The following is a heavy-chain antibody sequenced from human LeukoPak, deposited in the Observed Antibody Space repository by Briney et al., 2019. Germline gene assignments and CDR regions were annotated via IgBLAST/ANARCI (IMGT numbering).Heavy chain of an antibody. D-gene: IGHD1-14*01. CDR1: GGSISSYY. Sequence: SETLSLTCTVSGGSISSYYWSWIRQPPGKGLEWIGYIYYSGSTNYNPSLKSRVTISVDTSTNQFTLRLSSVTAADTAVYYCARHVNIDWRKDYYYYGMDVWGQGTTVTVSS. CDR2: IYYSGST. J-gene: IGHJ6*02. CDR3: ARHVNIDWRKDYYYYGMDV. V-gene: IGHV4-59*08.